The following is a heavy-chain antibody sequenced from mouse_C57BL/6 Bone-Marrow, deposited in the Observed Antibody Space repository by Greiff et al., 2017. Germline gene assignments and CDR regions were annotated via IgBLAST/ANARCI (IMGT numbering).Heavy chain of an antibody. J-gene: IGHJ1*03. CDR3: ARGRAV. D-gene: IGHD3-1*01. CDR2: IDPANGNT. Sequence: VHVKQSVAELVRPGASVKLSCTASGFTFKNTYMHWVKQRPEQGLEWIGRIDPANGNTKYAPKFQGKATITADTSSNTAYLQLSSLTSEDTAIYYCARGRAVWDRGTAVTVSA. CDR1: GFTFKNTY. V-gene: IGHV14-3*01.